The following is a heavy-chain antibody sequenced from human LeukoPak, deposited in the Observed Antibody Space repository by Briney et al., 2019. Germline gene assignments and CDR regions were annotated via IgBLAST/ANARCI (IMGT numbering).Heavy chain of an antibody. CDR2: IYPGDSDT. D-gene: IGHD2-2*02. V-gene: IGHV5-51*01. CDR1: GYSFTSYW. Sequence: PGESLKISCKGSGYSFTSYWIGWVRQMPGKGLEWMGIIYPGDSDTRYSPSFQGQVTISADKSISTAYLQWSSLKASDTAMYYCARGMDCSSTSCYMMVGDAFDIWGQGTMVTVSS. CDR3: ARGMDCSSTSCYMMVGDAFDI. J-gene: IGHJ3*02.